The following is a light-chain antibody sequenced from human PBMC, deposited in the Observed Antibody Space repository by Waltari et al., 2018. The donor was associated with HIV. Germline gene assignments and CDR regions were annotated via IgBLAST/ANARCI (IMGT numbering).Light chain of an antibody. J-gene: IGLJ1*01. CDR1: NNDVGDYNH. V-gene: IGLV2-14*03. CDR2: DVT. CDR3: TAYKYSTRSYV. Sequence: QSALTQPASVSGSPGQSITISCIGSNNDVGDYNHFAWYQQHPDKAPKLLIYDVTNRPPGVSNRFSCSKSGNTASLAISGLQAEDEADYFCTAYKYSTRSYVFGTGTKVTVL.